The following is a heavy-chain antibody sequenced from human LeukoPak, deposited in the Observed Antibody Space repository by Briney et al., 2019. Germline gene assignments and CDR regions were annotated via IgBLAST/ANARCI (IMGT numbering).Heavy chain of an antibody. D-gene: IGHD3/OR15-3a*01. CDR2: ISGSGDTT. V-gene: IGHV3-23*01. CDR3: ASPYALGHGY. Sequence: PGGSLSLSCAASGFTFSSYAMSWVRQAPGKGLEWVSSISGSGDTTNYADSVKGQFTISRDNSKNTLYLQMNSLRAEDTAVYYWASPYALGHGYWGQGTLVTVSS. CDR1: GFTFSSYA. J-gene: IGHJ4*02.